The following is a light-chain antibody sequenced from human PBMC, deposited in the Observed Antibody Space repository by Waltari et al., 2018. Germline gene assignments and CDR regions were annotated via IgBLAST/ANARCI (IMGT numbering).Light chain of an antibody. Sequence: DIKMTQSPSTLAASVGERVTITCRASQSINSWLAWYQQKPGKAPKLLISKASSLESGVPSRFSGSGSGTEFTLSISSLQPDDFTTYYCQQYNLYSWTFGQGTKVEV. CDR1: QSINSW. CDR3: QQYNLYSWT. CDR2: KAS. V-gene: IGKV1-5*03. J-gene: IGKJ1*01.